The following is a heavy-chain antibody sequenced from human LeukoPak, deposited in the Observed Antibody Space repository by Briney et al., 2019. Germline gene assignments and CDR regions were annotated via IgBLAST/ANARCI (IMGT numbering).Heavy chain of an antibody. CDR3: ASQAYLVTFDY. CDR1: GFTFSSYA. V-gene: IGHV3-30*04. CDR2: ISYDGSNK. D-gene: IGHD5-18*01. Sequence: GGSLRLSCAASGFTFSSYAVHWVRQAPGKGLEWVAVISYDGSNKYYADSVKGRFTISRDNSKNTLYLQMNSLRAEDTAVYYCASQAYLVTFDYWGQGTLVTVSS. J-gene: IGHJ4*02.